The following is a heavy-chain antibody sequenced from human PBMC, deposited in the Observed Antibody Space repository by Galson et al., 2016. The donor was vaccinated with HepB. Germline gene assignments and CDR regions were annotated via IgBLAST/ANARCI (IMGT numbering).Heavy chain of an antibody. D-gene: IGHD5-24*01. V-gene: IGHV4-4*02. CDR2: IYHSGSA. Sequence: ETLSLTCAVSGGSISNNNWWSWVRQHPGKGLEWIGYIYHSGSAYYNPSLKSRLSMSVDTSKNQFSLKLNSLAAADTAIYYCVRDRRLQGLDYWGQGILVTVSS. CDR3: VRDRRLQGLDY. J-gene: IGHJ4*02. CDR1: GGSISNNNW.